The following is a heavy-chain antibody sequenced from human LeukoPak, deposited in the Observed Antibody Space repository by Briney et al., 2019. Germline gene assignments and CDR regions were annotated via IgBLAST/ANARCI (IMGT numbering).Heavy chain of an antibody. CDR3: EAMPGTYKWFYR. D-gene: IGHD1/OR15-1a*01. J-gene: IGHJ5*02. CDR1: GDTFTGYY. V-gene: IGHV1-2*04. CDR2: INPNSGGT. Sequence: ASLKVSCKASGDTFTGYYMHWVRQAPGQGLEWMGRINPNSGGTNYAQTSQGWVTMTRDTPISTAYMELSRLKSDNTGVYSCEAMPGTYKWFYRWGQGTLVTVSS.